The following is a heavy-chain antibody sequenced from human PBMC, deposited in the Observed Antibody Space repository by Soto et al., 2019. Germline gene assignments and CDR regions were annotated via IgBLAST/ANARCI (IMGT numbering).Heavy chain of an antibody. CDR3: VKDMGQAAVGIRYPYGLDV. J-gene: IGHJ6*02. CDR1: GFTVSSFG. V-gene: IGHV3-64D*06. CDR2: LSSNGIGT. Sequence: RGSLRLSCSGSGFTVSSFGMHWVRQAPGKGLEHVSRLSSNGIGTYYADSVKGRFTFSRDTSKNTLYLQMSSLRTEDTAVYYCVKDMGQAAVGIRYPYGLDVWGLGTTVTVSS. D-gene: IGHD6-13*01.